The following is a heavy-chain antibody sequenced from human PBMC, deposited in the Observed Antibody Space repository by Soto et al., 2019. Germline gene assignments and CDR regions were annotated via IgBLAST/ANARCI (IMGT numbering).Heavy chain of an antibody. CDR1: GGSISSSSYY. Sequence: PSATLSLTCTVSGGSISSSSYYWGWIRQPPGKGLEWIGSIYYSGSTYYNPSLKSRVTISVDTSKNQFSLKLSSVTAADTAVYYCASGPAAIDYYYYYGMDVWGQWTTVTVS. V-gene: IGHV4-39*01. D-gene: IGHD2-2*01. CDR2: IYYSGST. CDR3: ASGPAAIDYYYYYGMDV. J-gene: IGHJ6*02.